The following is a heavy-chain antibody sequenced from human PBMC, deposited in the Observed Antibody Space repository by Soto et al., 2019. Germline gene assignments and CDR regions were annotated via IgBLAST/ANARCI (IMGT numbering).Heavy chain of an antibody. V-gene: IGHV4-39*01. CDR1: GGSISSSSYY. J-gene: IGHJ4*02. D-gene: IGHD1-26*01. CDR2: IYYSGST. Sequence: QLQLQESGPGLVKPSETLSLTCTVSGGSISSSSYYWGWIRQPPGKGLEWIGSIYYSGSTYYNPSLKSRVTISVDTSKNQFSLKLSSVTAADTAVYYCARHGSGSYTTLDYWGQGTLVTVSS. CDR3: ARHGSGSYTTLDY.